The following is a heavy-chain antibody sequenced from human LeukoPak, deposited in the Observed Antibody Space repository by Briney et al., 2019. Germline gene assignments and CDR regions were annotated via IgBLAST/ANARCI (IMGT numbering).Heavy chain of an antibody. CDR1: GFAFSSYA. V-gene: IGHV3-48*02. D-gene: IGHD6-6*01. CDR3: ARSANPGVHDFDP. CDR2: ISSSSKI. Sequence: PGRSLRLSCTASGFAFSSYAMAWVRQAPGKGLEWLSYISSSSKINYADSVKGRFTISRDNAKNSLYLQMISLRDEDTAVYYCARSANPGVHDFDPWGQGTLVTVSS. J-gene: IGHJ5*02.